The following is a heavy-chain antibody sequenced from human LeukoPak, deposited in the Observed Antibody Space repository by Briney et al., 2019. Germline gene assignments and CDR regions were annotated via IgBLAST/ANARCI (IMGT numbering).Heavy chain of an antibody. CDR1: GYTFTSCD. CDR2: MNPNSGTT. CDR3: ARGAPDIVVVPAAMSFDP. Sequence: GASVKVSCKASGYTFTSCDINWVRQATGQGLEWVGWMNPNSGTTGYAQKFQGWVTMTRDTSISTAYMELSRLRSDDTAVYYCARGAPDIVVVPAAMSFDPWGQGTLVTVSS. D-gene: IGHD2-2*01. J-gene: IGHJ5*02. V-gene: IGHV1-8*01.